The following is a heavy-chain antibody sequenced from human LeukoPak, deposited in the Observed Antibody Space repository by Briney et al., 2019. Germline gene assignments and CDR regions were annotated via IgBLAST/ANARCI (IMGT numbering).Heavy chain of an antibody. CDR2: INAKSGDT. CDR3: ARQNTGQLDY. CDR1: GYTFTDYY. Sequence: ASVKVSCKASGYTFTDYYIHWVRQAPGQGLEWMGWINAKSGDTEYARKFQARVTMTRDTSITTTYMEVSRLSSDDTAVYYCARQNTGQLDYWGQGTLVTVSS. J-gene: IGHJ4*02. D-gene: IGHD2-8*02. V-gene: IGHV1-2*02.